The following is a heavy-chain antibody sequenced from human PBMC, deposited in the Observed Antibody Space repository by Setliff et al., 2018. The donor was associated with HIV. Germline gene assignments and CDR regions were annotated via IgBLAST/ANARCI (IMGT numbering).Heavy chain of an antibody. D-gene: IGHD3-10*01. V-gene: IGHV3-15*01. J-gene: IGHJ4*02. Sequence: GGSLRLSCEASGFTISNVWMTWVRQAPGKGLEWVGRIKSKTDGETEDYAAPVKGRFTISREDSRSTLYLQKNSLITEDTALYYCTTAVAQNWYGSGNENYWGQGTLVTVSS. CDR3: TTAVAQNWYGSGNENY. CDR1: GFTISNVW. CDR2: IKSKTDGETE.